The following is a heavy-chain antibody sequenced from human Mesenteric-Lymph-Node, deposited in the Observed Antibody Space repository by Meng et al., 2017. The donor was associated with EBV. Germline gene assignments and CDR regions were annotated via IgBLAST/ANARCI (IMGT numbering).Heavy chain of an antibody. CDR2: IIPLFGPQ. V-gene: IGHV1-69*01. Sequence: QVPPGQAGAEVKKPASSVKVSCKTSGDTFSTYAITWVRQAPGQGPEWMGGIIPLFGPQNYAQKFHGRVTIIAPESTNTAYMELSSLRSEDTAVYYCARDRDAYNYYFDYWGQGTLVTVSS. CDR1: GDTFSTYA. CDR3: ARDRDAYNYYFDY. J-gene: IGHJ4*02. D-gene: IGHD5-24*01.